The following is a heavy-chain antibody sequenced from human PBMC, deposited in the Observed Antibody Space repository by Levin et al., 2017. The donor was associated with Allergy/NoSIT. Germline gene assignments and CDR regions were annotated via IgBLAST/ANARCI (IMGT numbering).Heavy chain of an antibody. J-gene: IGHJ4*02. CDR2: IYLSGST. Sequence: SETLSLTCAVSGGSISSGGYSWSWLRQPPGKGLEWIGHIYLSGSTNDNPSLKSRVTMSVDRSKNQFSLKLSYVTAADTAVYYCARVAGYSYGYYFDYWGPGTLVTVSS. V-gene: IGHV4-30-2*01. CDR3: ARVAGYSYGYYFDY. D-gene: IGHD5-18*01. CDR1: GGSISSGGYS.